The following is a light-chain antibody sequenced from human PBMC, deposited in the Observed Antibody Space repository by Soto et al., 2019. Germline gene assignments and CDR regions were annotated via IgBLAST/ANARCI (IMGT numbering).Light chain of an antibody. J-gene: IGLJ1*01. CDR1: SSDVGGFNS. CDR3: SSLTTSSTFV. CDR2: DVV. V-gene: IGLV2-14*03. Sequence: QSVLTQPASVPGSPGQSITISCTGTSSDVGGFNSVSWYQLRPGTAPKLILYDVVDRPSGIPDRFSGSKSGNTASLTISGLQAEDEADYYCSSLTTSSTFVFGTGTKVTVL.